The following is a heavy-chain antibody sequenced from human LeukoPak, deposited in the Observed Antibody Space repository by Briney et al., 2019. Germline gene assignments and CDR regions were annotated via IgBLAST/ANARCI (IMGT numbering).Heavy chain of an antibody. CDR2: IYYSGST. Sequence: SETLSLTCTVSGGSISSSSYYWGWIRQPPGKGLEWMGSIYYSGSTYYNPSLKSRVTISVDTSKNQFSLKLSSVTAADTAVYYCARHDYDFWSGYPQNWFDPWGQGTLVTVSS. CDR3: ARHDYDFWSGYPQNWFDP. D-gene: IGHD3-3*01. CDR1: GGSISSSSYY. V-gene: IGHV4-39*01. J-gene: IGHJ5*02.